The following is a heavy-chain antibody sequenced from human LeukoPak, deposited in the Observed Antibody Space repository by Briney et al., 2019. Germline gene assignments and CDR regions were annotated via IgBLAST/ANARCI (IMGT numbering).Heavy chain of an antibody. CDR3: AKDYYGSGSYRHFDQ. J-gene: IGHJ4*02. CDR2: PSGSGDST. D-gene: IGHD3-10*01. CDR1: GLTFRSYD. Sequence: PGRSLRLPCAASGLTFRSYDMRGVRQAPGKALAWVPDPSGSGDSTYYADSVKGRFTISRDNSKNTLYLQMNSLRAEDTAVYYCAKDYYGSGSYRHFDQWGQGTLVTVSS. V-gene: IGHV3-23*01.